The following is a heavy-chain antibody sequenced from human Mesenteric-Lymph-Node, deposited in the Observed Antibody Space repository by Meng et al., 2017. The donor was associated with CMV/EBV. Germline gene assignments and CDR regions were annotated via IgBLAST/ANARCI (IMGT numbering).Heavy chain of an antibody. Sequence: GESLKISCAASGFTLSDHFMDWVRQAPGKGLEWVGRSRNRANSHVTEYAASLKGRFTIARDDSQNSLYLQMNSLRAEDTAVYYCAKTMVRGVIYYYYGMDVWGQGTTVTVSS. V-gene: IGHV3-72*01. CDR3: AKTMVRGVIYYYYGMDV. J-gene: IGHJ6*02. D-gene: IGHD3-10*01. CDR1: GFTLSDHF. CDR2: SRNRANSHVT.